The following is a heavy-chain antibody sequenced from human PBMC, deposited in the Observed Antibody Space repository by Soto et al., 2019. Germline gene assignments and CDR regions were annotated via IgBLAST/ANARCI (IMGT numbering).Heavy chain of an antibody. CDR1: GFTFSSYW. D-gene: IGHD2-15*01. CDR3: ARDRPGYCSGGSCHGAYYYYMDV. Sequence: GGSLRLSCAASGFTFSSYWMSWVRQAPGKGLEWVANIKQDGSEKYYLDSVKGRFTISRDKAKNSLYLQMNSLRAEDTAVYYGARDRPGYCSGGSCHGAYYYYMDVWGKGTTVTVSS. J-gene: IGHJ6*03. V-gene: IGHV3-7*01. CDR2: IKQDGSEK.